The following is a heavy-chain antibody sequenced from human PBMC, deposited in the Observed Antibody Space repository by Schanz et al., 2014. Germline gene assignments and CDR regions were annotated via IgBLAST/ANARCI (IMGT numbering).Heavy chain of an antibody. Sequence: QLQMQTSGPGLVRPWETLSLTCTVSGGSISDSGAYWGWFRQTPGKGLEWIANLFYGGSKYYNPSSESRVPMSVDASNNQYSRGWGSVTAADTGVYYCARHNRVWFGKEGCWGQGTLVTVSS. CDR2: LFYGGSK. CDR1: GGSISDSGAY. CDR3: ARHNRVWFGKEGC. V-gene: IGHV4-39*01. J-gene: IGHJ4*02. D-gene: IGHD3-10*01.